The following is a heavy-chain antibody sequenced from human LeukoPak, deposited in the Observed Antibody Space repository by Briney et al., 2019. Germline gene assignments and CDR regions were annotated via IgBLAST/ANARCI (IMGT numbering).Heavy chain of an antibody. CDR2: IKQDGSEK. CDR3: ARDVRLGDYGDYSNWFDP. V-gene: IGHV3-7*03. D-gene: IGHD4-17*01. J-gene: IGHJ5*02. CDR1: GFTFSSYW. Sequence: PGGSLRLSCAASGFTFSSYWMSWVRQAPGKGLEWVANIKQDGSEKYYVDSVKGRFTISRDNAKNSLYLQMNSLRAEDTAVYYCARDVRLGDYGDYSNWFDPWGQGTLVTVSS.